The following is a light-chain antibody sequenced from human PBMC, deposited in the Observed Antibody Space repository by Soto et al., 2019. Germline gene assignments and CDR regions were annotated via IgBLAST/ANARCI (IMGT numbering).Light chain of an antibody. CDR2: KAS. CDR3: QQYNSYS. CDR1: QSISSW. Sequence: DIQMTQSPSSLSASVGGRVTITCRASQSISSWLAWYQQKPGKAPKLLIYKASSLESGVPSRFSGSGSGTEFTLTISSLQPDDFETYYCQQYNSYSFGQGTKVDIK. J-gene: IGKJ2*01. V-gene: IGKV1-5*03.